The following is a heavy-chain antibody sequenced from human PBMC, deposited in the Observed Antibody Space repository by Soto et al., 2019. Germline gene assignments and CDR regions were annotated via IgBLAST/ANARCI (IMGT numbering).Heavy chain of an antibody. J-gene: IGHJ6*02. V-gene: IGHV1-69*01. CDR1: GGTFSSYA. CDR3: AIVLEYSSSSEDYYYYGMDV. D-gene: IGHD6-6*01. Sequence: QVQLVQSGAEVKKPGSSVKVSCKASGGTFSSYAISWVRQDPGQGLEWMGGIIPIFGTANYAQKFQGRVTITADESTSTAYMELSSLRSEDTAVYYCAIVLEYSSSSEDYYYYGMDVWGQGTTVTVSS. CDR2: IIPIFGTA.